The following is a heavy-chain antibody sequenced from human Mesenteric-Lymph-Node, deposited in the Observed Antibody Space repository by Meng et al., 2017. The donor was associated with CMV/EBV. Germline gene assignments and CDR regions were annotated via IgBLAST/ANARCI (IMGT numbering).Heavy chain of an antibody. CDR1: GFTFDDYA. CDR3: ARDGGDYYADY. CDR2: INWNSGSI. V-gene: IGHV3-9*01. J-gene: IGHJ4*02. Sequence: SLKISCAASGFTFDDYAMHWVRQAPGKGLEWVSGINWNSGSIGYADSVKGRFTISRDNAKNSLYLQMNSLRAEDTAVYYCARDGGDYYADYWGQGTLVTVSS. D-gene: IGHD3-10*01.